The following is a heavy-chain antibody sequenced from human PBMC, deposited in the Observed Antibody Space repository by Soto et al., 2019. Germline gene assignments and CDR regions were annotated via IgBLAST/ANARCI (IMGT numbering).Heavy chain of an antibody. D-gene: IGHD3-16*01. V-gene: IGHV2-26*01. Sequence: QVTLKESDPVLVKPTETLTLTCTVSGFSLSSPRMGVSWIRQPPGKALEWLAHIFSNDEKSYSTCLKSRLTISTDTTKSQVVLTMTNMDPVDTATYYCARIGGVILDLYYFDFWGQGTQVAVSS. CDR3: ARIGGVILDLYYFDF. CDR2: IFSNDEK. J-gene: IGHJ4*02. CDR1: GFSLSSPRMG.